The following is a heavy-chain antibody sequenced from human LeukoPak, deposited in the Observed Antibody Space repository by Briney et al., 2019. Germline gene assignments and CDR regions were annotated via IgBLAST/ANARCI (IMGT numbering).Heavy chain of an antibody. J-gene: IGHJ5*02. CDR1: GGSFSGYY. V-gene: IGHV4-34*01. CDR2: INHSGST. CDR3: ARARKYDILTGYSGWFDP. Sequence: SETLSLTCAVYGGSFSGYYWSWIHQPPGKGLEWIGEINHSGSTNYNPSLKSRVTISVDTSKNQFSLKLSSVTAADTAVYYCARARKYDILTGYSGWFDPWGQGTLVTVSS. D-gene: IGHD3-9*01.